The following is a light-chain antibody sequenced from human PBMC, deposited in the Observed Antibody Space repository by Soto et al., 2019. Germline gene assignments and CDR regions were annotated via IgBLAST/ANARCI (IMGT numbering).Light chain of an antibody. CDR2: EVS. CDR3: SSHTTSSTRV. V-gene: IGLV2-14*01. Sequence: QSVLTQPASVSGSPGQSIAISCTGSSSDVGIYNYVSWYQQHPGKVPKLIIYEVSNRPSGVSNRFSGSKSGNTASLTISGLQAEDEADYYCSSHTTSSTRVFGTGTKSPS. J-gene: IGLJ1*01. CDR1: SSDVGIYNY.